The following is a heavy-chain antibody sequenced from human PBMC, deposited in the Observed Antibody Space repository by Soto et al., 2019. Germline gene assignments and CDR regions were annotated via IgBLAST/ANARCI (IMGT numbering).Heavy chain of an antibody. D-gene: IGHD6-19*01. CDR3: AREGEQWLIFDGMDV. Sequence: PGGSLRLSCAASGFTFSSYWMSWVRQAPGKGLEWVANIKQDGSEKYYVDSVKGRFTISRDNAKNSLYLQMNSLRAEDTAVYYCAREGEQWLIFDGMDVWGQGTTVTVSS. V-gene: IGHV3-7*05. CDR1: GFTFSSYW. J-gene: IGHJ6*02. CDR2: IKQDGSEK.